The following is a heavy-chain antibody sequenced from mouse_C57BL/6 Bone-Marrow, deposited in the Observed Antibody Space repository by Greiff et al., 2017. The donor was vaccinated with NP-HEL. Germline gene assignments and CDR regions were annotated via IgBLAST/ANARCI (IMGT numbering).Heavy chain of an antibody. CDR1: GYTFTEYT. V-gene: IGHV1-62-2*01. J-gene: IGHJ3*01. CDR3: ARHEDGEWLLLGPLFAY. D-gene: IGHD2-3*01. Sequence: QVHVKQSGAELVKPGASVKLSCKASGYTFTEYTIHWVKQRSGQGLEWIGWFYPGSGSIKYNEKFKDKATLTADKSSSTVYMELSRLTSEDSAVYFCARHEDGEWLLLGPLFAYWGQGTLVTVSA. CDR2: FYPGSGSI.